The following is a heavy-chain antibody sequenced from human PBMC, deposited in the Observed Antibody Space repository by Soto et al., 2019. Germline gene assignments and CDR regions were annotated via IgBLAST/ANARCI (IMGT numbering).Heavy chain of an antibody. CDR1: GYRFETYA. CDR2: ISAYNIDT. V-gene: IGHV1-18*01. Sequence: QVRLVQSGAEVKKPGASVKVSCKSSGYRFETYAMSWVRQAPGQGLEWMGWISAYNIDTYYAQKFQDRVTMTTDTSTATAYMELRSLTSDDTAVYYCARGHGVIIGAMDVWGQGTTVTVSS. D-gene: IGHD3-3*01. J-gene: IGHJ6*02. CDR3: ARGHGVIIGAMDV.